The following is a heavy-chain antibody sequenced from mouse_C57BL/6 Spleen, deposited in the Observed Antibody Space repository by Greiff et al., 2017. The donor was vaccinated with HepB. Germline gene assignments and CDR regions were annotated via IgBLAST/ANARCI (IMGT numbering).Heavy chain of an antibody. J-gene: IGHJ2*01. D-gene: IGHD1-3*01. V-gene: IGHV1-5*01. CDR1: GYTFTSYW. CDR3: TRGGRETGTGYFDY. Sequence: VQLQQSGTVLARPGASVKMSCKTSGYTFTSYWMHWVKQRPGQGLEWIGAIYPGNSDTSYNQKFKGKAKLTAVTSASTTYMELSSLTSEDSAVYYYTRGGRETGTGYFDYWGQGTTLTVSS. CDR2: IYPGNSDT.